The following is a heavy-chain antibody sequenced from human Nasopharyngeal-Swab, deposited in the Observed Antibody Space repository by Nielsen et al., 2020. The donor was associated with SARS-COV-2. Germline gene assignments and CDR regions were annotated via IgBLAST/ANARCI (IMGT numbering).Heavy chain of an antibody. V-gene: IGHV4-34*01. CDR1: GGSFSGYY. Sequence: SETLSLTCAVYGGSFSGYYWSWIRQPPGKGLEWIGEINHSGSTNYNPSLKSRVTISVDTSKNQFSLKLSSVTAADTAVYYCARVASGWSTGEYFQHWGQGTLVTVSS. CDR3: ARVASGWSTGEYFQH. J-gene: IGHJ1*01. CDR2: INHSGST. D-gene: IGHD6-19*01.